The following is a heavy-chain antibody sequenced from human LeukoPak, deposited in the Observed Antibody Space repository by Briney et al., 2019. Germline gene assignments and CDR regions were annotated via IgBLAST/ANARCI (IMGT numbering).Heavy chain of an antibody. CDR2: IIPIFGTA. CDR3: ARRRNSRWFGGVGHPLPRHYFYY. Sequence: ASVKVSCKASGYTFTGYYMHWVRQAPGQGLEWMGGIIPIFGTANYAQKFQGRVTITADKSTSTACMELSSLRSEDTAVYYCARRRNSRWFGGVGHPLPRHYFYYRGQGTLGNGSS. J-gene: IGHJ4*01. CDR1: GYTFTGYY. D-gene: IGHD3-10*01. V-gene: IGHV1-69*06.